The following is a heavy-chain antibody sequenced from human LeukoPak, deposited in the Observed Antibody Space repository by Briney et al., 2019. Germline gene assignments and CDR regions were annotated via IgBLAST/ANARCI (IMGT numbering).Heavy chain of an antibody. CDR3: ARDHYGFWSGFFY. Sequence: GGSLRLSCAASGFTFSTYAMHWVRQAPGKGLEWVAVISYDGSNKYYADSVKGRFTISRDNSKNTLSLQMNSPRAEDTAVYYCARDHYGFWSGFFYWGQGTLVTVSS. J-gene: IGHJ4*02. CDR1: GFTFSTYA. CDR2: ISYDGSNK. D-gene: IGHD3-3*01. V-gene: IGHV3-30*04.